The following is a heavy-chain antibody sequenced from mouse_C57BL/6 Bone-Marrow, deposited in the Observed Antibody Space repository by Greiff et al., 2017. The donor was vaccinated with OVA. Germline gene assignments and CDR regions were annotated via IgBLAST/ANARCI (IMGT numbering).Heavy chain of an antibody. J-gene: IGHJ4*01. CDR2: INPSSGYT. D-gene: IGHD2-5*01. CDR3: ARYSNYGGDY. V-gene: IGHV1-7*01. CDR1: GYTFTSYW. Sequence: VQLQQSGADLAKPGASVKLSCKASGYTFTSYWMHWVKQRPGQGLEWIGYINPSSGYTKYNQKFKDKATFTAYKSSSPAYLQLSSLTYEDSAVYYCARYSNYGGDYWGQGTSVTVSS.